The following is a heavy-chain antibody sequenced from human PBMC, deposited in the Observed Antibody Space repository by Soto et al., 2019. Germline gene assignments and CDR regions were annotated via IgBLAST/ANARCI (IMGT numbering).Heavy chain of an antibody. D-gene: IGHD4-17*01. CDR3: ARAVYGHYVGRYYYYGMDV. CDR2: MNPNSGNT. CDR1: GYTFTRYD. J-gene: IGHJ6*02. V-gene: IGHV1-8*01. Sequence: GASVKVSCKSSGYTFTRYDINWVRQATGQGLEWMGWMNPNSGNTGYAQKFQGRVTMTRNTSINTAYMELSSLRSEDTAVYYCARAVYGHYVGRYYYYGMDVWGQGTTVTVSS.